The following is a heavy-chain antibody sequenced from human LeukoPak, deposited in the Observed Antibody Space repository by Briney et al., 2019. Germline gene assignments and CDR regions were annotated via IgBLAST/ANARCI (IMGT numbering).Heavy chain of an antibody. Sequence: SETLSLTCAVSGGSISSSNWWSWVRQPPGKWLEWIGEIYHSGSTNYNPSLKSRVTISVDKSKNQFSLKLSSVTAADTAVYYCARVPLSGYALSYFGYYFDYWGQGTLVTVSS. V-gene: IGHV4-4*02. CDR2: IYHSGST. CDR3: ARVPLSGYALSYFGYYFDY. CDR1: GGSISSSNW. D-gene: IGHD3-3*01. J-gene: IGHJ4*02.